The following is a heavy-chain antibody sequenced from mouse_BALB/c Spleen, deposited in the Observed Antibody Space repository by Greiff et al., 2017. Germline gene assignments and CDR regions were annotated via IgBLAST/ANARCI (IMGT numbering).Heavy chain of an antibody. CDR3: ARGPMITTGRVYAMDY. CDR1: GFTFSSYA. J-gene: IGHJ4*01. CDR2: ISSGGST. Sequence: EVQGVESGGGLVKPGGSLKLSCAASGFTFSSYAMSWVRQTPEKRLEWVASISSGGSTYYPDSVKGRFTISRDNARNILYLQMSSLRSEDTAMYYCARGPMITTGRVYAMDYWGQGTSVTVSS. D-gene: IGHD2-4*01. V-gene: IGHV5-6-5*01.